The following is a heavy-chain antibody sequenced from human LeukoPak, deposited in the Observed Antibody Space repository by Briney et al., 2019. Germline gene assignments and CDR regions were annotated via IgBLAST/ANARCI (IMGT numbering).Heavy chain of an antibody. J-gene: IGHJ6*02. CDR1: GGSFSSYY. CDR3: ARASAYYDILTGSFSGYYGMDV. Sequence: PSETLSLTCAVYGGSFSSYYWSWIRQPPGKGLEWIGEINHSGSTNYNPSLKSRVTISVDTSKNQLSLKLSSVTAADTAVYYCARASAYYDILTGSFSGYYGMDVWGQGTTVTVSS. D-gene: IGHD3-9*01. V-gene: IGHV4-34*01. CDR2: INHSGST.